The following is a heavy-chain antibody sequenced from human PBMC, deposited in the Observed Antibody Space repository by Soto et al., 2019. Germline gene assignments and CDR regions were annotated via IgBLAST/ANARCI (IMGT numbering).Heavy chain of an antibody. Sequence: ASVKASCKASGYTFTSYYMHWVRQAPGQGLEWMGIINPSGGSTSYAQKFQGRVTMTRDTSTSTVYMELSSLRSEDTAVYYCAKDYNNDFWSGLPDGWGQGTLVTVSS. J-gene: IGHJ4*02. CDR1: GYTFTSYY. V-gene: IGHV1-46*01. D-gene: IGHD3-3*01. CDR3: AKDYNNDFWSGLPDG. CDR2: INPSGGST.